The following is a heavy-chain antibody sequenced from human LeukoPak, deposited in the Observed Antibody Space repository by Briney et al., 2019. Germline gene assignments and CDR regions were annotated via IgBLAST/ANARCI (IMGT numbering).Heavy chain of an antibody. J-gene: IGHJ4*02. Sequence: GGSLRLSCAAWGFTFSSYGMIWARQAPGKGLEWVSYISSSGSTIQYAESAEGRFSICRDNAKKSLYLQMNSVRAEDAAVYYCAGVTAVAAPWVYWGQGAQVTVSS. D-gene: IGHD6-19*01. CDR1: GFTFSSYG. V-gene: IGHV3-48*04. CDR3: AGVTAVAAPWVY. CDR2: ISSSGSTI.